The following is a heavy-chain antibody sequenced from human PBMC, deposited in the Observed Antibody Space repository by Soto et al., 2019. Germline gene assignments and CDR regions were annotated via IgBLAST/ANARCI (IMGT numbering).Heavy chain of an antibody. D-gene: IGHD3-3*01. J-gene: IGHJ3*02. CDR2: INPATGAA. V-gene: IGHV1-2*02. CDR1: GYPVTAYY. CDR3: ARGGGVGVAGSAAFDM. Sequence: QLHLVQSGAVVKKPGASVTVSCSASGYPVTAYYMHWVRQAPGRGLEWMGGINPATGAAKYTQTFEGRVTMTRDRSLSTVLMELSGLTSAAPAVFYCARGGGVGVAGSAAFDMCGQGTLLTVSS.